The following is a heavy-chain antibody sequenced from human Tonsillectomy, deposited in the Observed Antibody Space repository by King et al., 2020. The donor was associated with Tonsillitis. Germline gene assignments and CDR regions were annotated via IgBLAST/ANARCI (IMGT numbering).Heavy chain of an antibody. V-gene: IGHV3-23*04. CDR3: AKGVDTAMGGFDY. D-gene: IGHD5-18*01. Sequence: VQLVKSGGGLVQPGGSLRLSCAASGFTFSRYAMSWVRQAPGKGLAWVSAISGSGGSTYYADSVKGRFSITRDNSKNTQYLQMNSLRVEDTAVYYCAKGVDTAMGGFDYWGQGTLVTVSS. J-gene: IGHJ4*02. CDR1: GFTFSRYA. CDR2: ISGSGGST.